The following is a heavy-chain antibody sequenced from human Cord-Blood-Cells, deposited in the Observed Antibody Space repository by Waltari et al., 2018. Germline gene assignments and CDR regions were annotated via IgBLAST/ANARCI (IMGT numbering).Heavy chain of an antibody. Sequence: ELQLVESGGGLVKPGGSLSLSCAASGFPFSSYSMNWVRQAPGKGLEWVSSISSSSYIYYADSVKGRFTISRDNAKNSLYLQMNSLRAEDTAVYYCARESTGIDAFDIWGQGTMVTVSS. J-gene: IGHJ3*02. CDR2: ISSSSYI. CDR3: ARESTGIDAFDI. CDR1: GFPFSSYS. D-gene: IGHD1-1*01. V-gene: IGHV3-21*01.